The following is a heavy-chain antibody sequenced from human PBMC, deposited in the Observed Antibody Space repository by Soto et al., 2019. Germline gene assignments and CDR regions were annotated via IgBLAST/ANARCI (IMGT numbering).Heavy chain of an antibody. Sequence: ASVKVSCKASGYTFTRYTMNWVRQAPGQRLEWMGWINPDNGNTKSSQKFQDRVIITRDTSASTAYMDLSSLRSEDTAVYYCARGIATGQLDPWGQGTLVTSPQ. CDR3: ARGIATGQLDP. J-gene: IGHJ5*02. V-gene: IGHV1-3*01. CDR1: GYTFTRYT. D-gene: IGHD2-15*01. CDR2: INPDNGNT.